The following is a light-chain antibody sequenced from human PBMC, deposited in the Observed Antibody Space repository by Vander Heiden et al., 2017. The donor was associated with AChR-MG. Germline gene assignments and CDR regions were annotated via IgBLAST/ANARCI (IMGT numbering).Light chain of an antibody. Sequence: QSALTPPPSASGSPGQSVTISCTGTSSDIGGYNYVSWYQQHPGKAPQVMIYGVSKRPSGVPDRFPGSKSGNTASLTVSGLQAEDEADYYCSSYATNNKFVFGGGTKLTVL. CDR2: GVS. J-gene: IGLJ3*02. V-gene: IGLV2-8*01. CDR3: SSYATNNKFV. CDR1: SSDIGGYNY.